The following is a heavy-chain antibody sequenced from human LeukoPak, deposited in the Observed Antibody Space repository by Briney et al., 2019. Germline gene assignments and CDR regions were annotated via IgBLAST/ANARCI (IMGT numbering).Heavy chain of an antibody. J-gene: IGHJ4*02. Sequence: SETLSLTCTVSGGSISSYYWSWIRQPPGKGLEWIGYIYYSGSTNYNPSLKGRVTISVDTSKNQFSLKLSSVTAADTAVYYCARRRFGESFFDYWGQGTLVTVSS. CDR2: IYYSGST. V-gene: IGHV4-59*08. CDR3: ARRRFGESFFDY. CDR1: GGSISSYY. D-gene: IGHD3-10*01.